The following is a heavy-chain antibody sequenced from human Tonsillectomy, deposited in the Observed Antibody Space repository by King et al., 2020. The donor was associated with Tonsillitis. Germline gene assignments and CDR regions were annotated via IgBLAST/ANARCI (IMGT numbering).Heavy chain of an antibody. Sequence: QLVQSGAEVKKPGASVKVPCKASGYSFTDYYIHWVRQAPGQGLEWMGWINPNSGGTNYAQKFQGRVTMTREMSISTAYMELRRLRSDDTAVYYCARDIDPYYYDGGYDEAFDIWGQGTMVTASA. CDR2: INPNSGGT. J-gene: IGHJ3*02. V-gene: IGHV1-2*02. D-gene: IGHD3-22*01. CDR3: ARDIDPYYYDGGYDEAFDI. CDR1: GYSFTDYY.